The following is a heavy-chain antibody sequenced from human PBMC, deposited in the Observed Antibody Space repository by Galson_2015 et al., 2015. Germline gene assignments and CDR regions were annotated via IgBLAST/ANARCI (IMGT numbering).Heavy chain of an antibody. CDR2: ISSSNNYI. CDR3: AREGYSSGWFRS. CDR1: GFTFSSYS. J-gene: IGHJ4*02. D-gene: IGHD6-19*01. V-gene: IGHV3-21*04. Sequence: SLRLSCAASGFTFSSYSMNWVRQAPGKGLEWVSSISSSNNYIYYADSVKGRFTISRDNAKNTLYLQMNSLRAEDTAVYYCAREGYSSGWFRSWGQGTLVSVSS.